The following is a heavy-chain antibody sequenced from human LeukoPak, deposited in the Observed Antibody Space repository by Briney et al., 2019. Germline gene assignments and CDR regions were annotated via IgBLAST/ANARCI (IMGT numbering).Heavy chain of an antibody. Sequence: GGSLRLSCAASGFTFSSNWMHWVRQVPGKGLAWVSRISRDGTITNYADSVKGRFTISRDNSKNTLYLQMNSLRAEDTAVYYCAKDKSYDSNLCSDYWGQGTLVTVSS. D-gene: IGHD3-16*01. J-gene: IGHJ4*02. CDR3: AKDKSYDSNLCSDY. CDR2: ISRDGTIT. V-gene: IGHV3-74*01. CDR1: GFTFSSNW.